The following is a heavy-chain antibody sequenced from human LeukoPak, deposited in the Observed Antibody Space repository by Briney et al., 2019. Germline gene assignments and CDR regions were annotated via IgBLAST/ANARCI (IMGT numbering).Heavy chain of an antibody. CDR3: AREVTTPSPGAFDI. D-gene: IGHD4-17*01. J-gene: IGHJ3*02. V-gene: IGHV3-21*01. CDR1: GFTFSSYS. CDR2: ISSSSSYI. Sequence: GGSLRLSCAASGFTFSSYSMNWVRQAPGKGLEWASSISSSSSYIYYADSVKGRFTISRDNAKNSLYLQMNSLRAEDTAVYYCAREVTTPSPGAFDIWGQGTMVTVSS.